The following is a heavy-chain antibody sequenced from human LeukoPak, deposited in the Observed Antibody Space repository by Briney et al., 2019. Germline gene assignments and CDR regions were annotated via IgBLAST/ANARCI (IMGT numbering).Heavy chain of an antibody. V-gene: IGHV1-2*02. CDR2: INPNSGGT. D-gene: IGHD1-26*01. CDR3: ARPPGSYDPFDY. CDR1: GYTFTGYY. Sequence: ASVKVSXKASGYTFTGYYMHWVRQAPGQGLEWMGWINPNSGGTNYAQKFQGRVTMTRDTSISTAYMELSRLRSDDTAVYYCARPPGSYDPFDYWGQGNLVTVSS. J-gene: IGHJ4*02.